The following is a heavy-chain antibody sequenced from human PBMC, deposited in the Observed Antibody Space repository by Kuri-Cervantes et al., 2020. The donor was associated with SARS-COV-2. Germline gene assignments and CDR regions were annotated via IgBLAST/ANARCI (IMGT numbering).Heavy chain of an antibody. CDR1: GGSISSGSYY. D-gene: IGHD7-27*01. CDR3: ARGRFVTGEDYFDY. V-gene: IGHV4-61*09. Sequence: LRLSCTVSGGSISSGSYYWSWIRQPAGKGLEWIGYIYTSGSTNYNPSLKSRVTISVDTSKNQFSLKLSSVTAADTAVYYCARGRFVTGEDYFDYWGQGTLVTVSS. CDR2: IYTSGST. J-gene: IGHJ4*02.